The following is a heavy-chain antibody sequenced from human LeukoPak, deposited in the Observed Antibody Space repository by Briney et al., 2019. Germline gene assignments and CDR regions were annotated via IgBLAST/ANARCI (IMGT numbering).Heavy chain of an antibody. CDR2: MNSDGSST. J-gene: IGHJ4*02. D-gene: IGHD3-22*01. CDR1: GFTFSSYW. CDR3: ARGPFQTYYYDSSGYGSLDY. V-gene: IGHV3-74*01. Sequence: GGSLRLSCAASGFTFSSYWMHWVRQAPGKGLVWVSRMNSDGSSTRYADSVKGRFTISRDNAKNTLYLQMNSLRGEDTAVYYCARGPFQTYYYDSSGYGSLDYWGQGTLVTVSS.